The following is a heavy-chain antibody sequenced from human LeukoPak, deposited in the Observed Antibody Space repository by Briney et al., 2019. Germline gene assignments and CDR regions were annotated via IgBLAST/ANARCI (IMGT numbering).Heavy chain of an antibody. CDR2: ISSSGRYI. J-gene: IGHJ4*02. V-gene: IGHV3-21*06. CDR3: ARDSRQLWPFDY. Sequence: GGSLRLSCAASGFTFSTYSMNWVRQAPGKGLEWVSYISSSGRYIYYADSVKGRFTISRDNAKNSLYLQMNSLRAEDTAVYYCARDSRQLWPFDYWGQGTLVTVSS. D-gene: IGHD5-18*01. CDR1: GFTFSTYS.